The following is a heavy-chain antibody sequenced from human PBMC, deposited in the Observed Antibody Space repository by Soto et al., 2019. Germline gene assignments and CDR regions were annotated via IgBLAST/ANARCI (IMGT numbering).Heavy chain of an antibody. CDR2: INPDEGEK. D-gene: IGHD6-13*01. J-gene: IGHJ5*02. Sequence: PGGSLRLSCAASGFTFRSFWMTWVRQAPGKGLELVANINPDEGEKYYVDSVKGRFTVYRDNAKDSLFLQMNSLRAEDTAVYYCARVMIAAGFRFDPWGQGTLVTVSS. V-gene: IGHV3-7*01. CDR3: ARVMIAAGFRFDP. CDR1: GFTFRSFW.